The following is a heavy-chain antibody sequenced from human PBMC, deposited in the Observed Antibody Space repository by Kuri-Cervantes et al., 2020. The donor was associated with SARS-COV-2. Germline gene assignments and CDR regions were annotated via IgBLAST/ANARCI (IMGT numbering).Heavy chain of an antibody. CDR3: VIVDTAMVGFGDY. Sequence: GGSLRFSCAASGFTFSSYAMHWVRQAPGKGLEWVAVISYDGSNKYYADSVKGRFTISRDNSKNTLYLQMNSLSAEDTAVYYCVIVDTAMVGFGDYWGQGTLITFSS. CDR1: GFTFSSYA. V-gene: IGHV3-30-3*01. D-gene: IGHD5-18*01. CDR2: ISYDGSNK. J-gene: IGHJ4*02.